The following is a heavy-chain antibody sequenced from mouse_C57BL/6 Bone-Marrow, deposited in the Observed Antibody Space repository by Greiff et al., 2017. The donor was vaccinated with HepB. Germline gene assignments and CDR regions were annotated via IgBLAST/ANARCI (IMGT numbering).Heavy chain of an antibody. J-gene: IGHJ3*01. D-gene: IGHD2-2*01. CDR1: GFSLTSYG. V-gene: IGHV2-6-1*01. CDR3: ARQGGSTMVTTAPDY. Sequence: VNVVESGPGLVAPSQSLSITCTVSGFSLTSYGVHWVRQPPGKGLEWLVVIWSDGSTTYNSALKSRLSISKDNSKSQVFLKMNSLQTDDTAMYYCARQGGSTMVTTAPDYWGQGTLVTVSA. CDR2: IWSDGST.